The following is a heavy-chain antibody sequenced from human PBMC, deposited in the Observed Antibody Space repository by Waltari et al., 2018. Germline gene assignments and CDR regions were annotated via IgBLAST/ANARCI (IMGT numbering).Heavy chain of an antibody. CDR3: ARAGLLGAFDV. Sequence: EVQLVESGGGLVQPGGSLRLSCAASGVPFSRSWIHWVRQSPGKGLMWVSRINNDGSNTVYADSVKGRFTISRDDAKNTVSLQMNNLSAEDTALYYCARAGLLGAFDVWGQGTMVTVSS. CDR1: GVPFSRSW. J-gene: IGHJ3*01. D-gene: IGHD2-15*01. V-gene: IGHV3-74*03. CDR2: INNDGSNT.